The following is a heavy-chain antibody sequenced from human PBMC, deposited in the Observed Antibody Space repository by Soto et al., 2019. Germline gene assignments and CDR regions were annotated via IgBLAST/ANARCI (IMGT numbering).Heavy chain of an antibody. J-gene: IGHJ4*02. Sequence: PGGSLRLSCRASGFTFGNYAMAWVRQAPGKGLEWVSGISASGGRTYYADSAKGRFTISRDNSNNTLYLQMSSLRAEDTAVYYCAKDLEVLSARFESWGQGDMVTVSS. V-gene: IGHV3-23*01. D-gene: IGHD2-15*01. CDR1: GFTFGNYA. CDR3: AKDLEVLSARFES. CDR2: ISASGGRT.